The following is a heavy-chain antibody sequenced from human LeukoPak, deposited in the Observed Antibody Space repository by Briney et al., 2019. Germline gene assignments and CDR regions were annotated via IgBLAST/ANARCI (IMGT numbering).Heavy chain of an antibody. CDR1: GFTFSSYG. V-gene: IGHV3-33*01. J-gene: IGHJ4*02. CDR2: IWYDGRNK. D-gene: IGHD6-13*01. CDR3: ARDPYSSSSGSGDY. Sequence: GGSLRLSCAATGFTFSSYGMHWDRQAPGKLLEWEAVIWYDGRNKHYAGSVKGRFTISRDNARNTLFLQMNSLRAEDTAVYYCARDPYSSSSGSGDYWGQGTLVTVSS.